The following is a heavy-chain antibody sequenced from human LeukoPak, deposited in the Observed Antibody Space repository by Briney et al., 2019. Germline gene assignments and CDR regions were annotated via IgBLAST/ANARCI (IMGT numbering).Heavy chain of an antibody. V-gene: IGHV3-21*01. CDR1: GSTFSSYI. CDR3: ARGVNCGGDCYRYYYGMDV. J-gene: IGHJ6*02. CDR2: ISSSSSYI. Sequence: GGSLRLSCAASGSTFSSYIMNWVRQAPGKGLEWVSSISSSSSYIYYADSVKGRFTISRDNAKNSLHLQMNSLRAEDTAVYYCARGVNCGGDCYRYYYGMDVWGQGTTVTVSS. D-gene: IGHD2-21*02.